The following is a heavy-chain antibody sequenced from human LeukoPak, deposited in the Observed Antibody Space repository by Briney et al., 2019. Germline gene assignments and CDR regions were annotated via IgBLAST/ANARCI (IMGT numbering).Heavy chain of an antibody. CDR2: ISSSSSTI. Sequence: PGGSLRLSCAASGFTFSSYSMNWVRQAPGKVLEWVSYISSSSSTIYYADSVKGRFTISRDNAKNSLYLQMHSLRTEDTAVLYCARHPRGYSYGPHFDYWGQGTLVTVSS. CDR3: ARHPRGYSYGPHFDY. V-gene: IGHV3-48*01. CDR1: GFTFSSYS. J-gene: IGHJ4*02. D-gene: IGHD5-18*01.